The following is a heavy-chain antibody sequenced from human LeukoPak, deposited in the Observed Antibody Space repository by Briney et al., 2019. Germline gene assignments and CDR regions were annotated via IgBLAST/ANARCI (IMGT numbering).Heavy chain of an antibody. CDR1: GFTFSSYA. CDR3: AKDSPNYYDSSGYQKIDY. Sequence: GGSLRLSCAASGFTFSSYAMSWVRQAPGKGLEWVSAISGSGGSTYYADSVKGRFTISRDNSKNTLYLQMNSLRAEDTAVYYCAKDSPNYYDSSGYQKIDYWGQGTLVTVSS. V-gene: IGHV3-23*01. D-gene: IGHD3-22*01. CDR2: ISGSGGST. J-gene: IGHJ4*02.